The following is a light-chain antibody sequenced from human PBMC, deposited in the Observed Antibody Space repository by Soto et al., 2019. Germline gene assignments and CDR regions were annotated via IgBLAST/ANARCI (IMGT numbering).Light chain of an antibody. Sequence: QSALTQPASVSGSPGQSITISCTGTSSDVGSYNLVSWYQQHPGKAPKLMIYEGSKRPSGVSNRFSGSKSGNTASLTISGLLAEHEADYYCCSYAGSSAPYVFGAGTKLTVL. V-gene: IGLV2-23*01. CDR3: CSYAGSSAPYV. J-gene: IGLJ1*01. CDR1: SSDVGSYNL. CDR2: EGS.